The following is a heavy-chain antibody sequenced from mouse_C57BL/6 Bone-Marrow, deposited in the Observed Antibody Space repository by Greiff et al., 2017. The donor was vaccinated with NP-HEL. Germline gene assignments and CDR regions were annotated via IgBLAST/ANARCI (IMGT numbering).Heavy chain of an antibody. V-gene: IGHV5-6*02. CDR2: ISSGGSYT. Sequence: DVMLVESGGDLVKPGGSPKLSCAASGFTFSSYGMSWVRQTPDKRLEWVATISSGGSYTYYPDSVKGRFTISRDNAKNTLYLQMSSLKSEDTAMYYCARHYYSNYFDYWGQGTTLTVSS. CDR1: GFTFSSYG. D-gene: IGHD2-5*01. CDR3: ARHYYSNYFDY. J-gene: IGHJ2*01.